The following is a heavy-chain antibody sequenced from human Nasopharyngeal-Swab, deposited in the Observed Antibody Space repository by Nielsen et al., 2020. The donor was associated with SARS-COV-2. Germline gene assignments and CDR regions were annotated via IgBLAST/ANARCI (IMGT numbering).Heavy chain of an antibody. V-gene: IGHV4-34*01. CDR2: INHSGST. Sequence: SETLSLTCAVYGGSFSGYYWSWIRQPPGKGLEWIGEINHSGSTNYNPSLKSRVTISVDTSKNQFSLKLSSVTAADTAVYYCARAFVGYCSSTSCYAGNYNYYYMDVWGKGTTVTVSS. D-gene: IGHD2-2*01. CDR3: ARAFVGYCSSTSCYAGNYNYYYMDV. CDR1: GGSFSGYY. J-gene: IGHJ6*03.